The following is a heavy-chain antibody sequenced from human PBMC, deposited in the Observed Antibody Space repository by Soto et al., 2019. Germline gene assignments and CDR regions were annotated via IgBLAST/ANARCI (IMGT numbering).Heavy chain of an antibody. Sequence: ASVKVSCKASGYTFTGYYMHWVRQAPGQGLEWMGWINPNSGGTNYAQKFQGWVTMTRDTSISTAYMELSRLRPDDTAVYYCARDWGGEYFDYWGQGTLVTVSS. D-gene: IGHD7-27*01. CDR2: INPNSGGT. CDR3: ARDWGGEYFDY. CDR1: GYTFTGYY. V-gene: IGHV1-2*04. J-gene: IGHJ4*02.